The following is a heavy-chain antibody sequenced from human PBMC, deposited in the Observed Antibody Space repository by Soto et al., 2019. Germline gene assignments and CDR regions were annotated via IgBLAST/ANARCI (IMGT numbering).Heavy chain of an antibody. J-gene: IGHJ6*02. Sequence: ASVKVSCKASGYTFTSYGISWVRQAPGQGLEWMGWISAYNGNTNYAQKLQGRVTMTTDTSTSTAYMELRSLGSDDTAVYYCARDSGPYRFLEWLPTPYYYYYGMDVWGQGTTVTVSS. V-gene: IGHV1-18*01. CDR2: ISAYNGNT. D-gene: IGHD3-3*01. CDR1: GYTFTSYG. CDR3: ARDSGPYRFLEWLPTPYYYYYGMDV.